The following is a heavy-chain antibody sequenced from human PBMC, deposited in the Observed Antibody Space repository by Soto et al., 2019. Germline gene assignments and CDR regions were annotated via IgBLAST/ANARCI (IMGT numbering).Heavy chain of an antibody. V-gene: IGHV4-59*01. CDR1: GGSISSYY. CDR3: ARGSGSYYSEIDY. D-gene: IGHD3-10*01. CDR2: IYYSGST. J-gene: IGHJ4*02. Sequence: SETLSLTCTVSGGSISSYYWSWIRQPPGKGLEWIGYIYYSGSTNYNPSLKSRVTISVDTSKNQFSLKLSSVTAADTAVYYCARGSGSYYSEIDYSGQATLVSVSS.